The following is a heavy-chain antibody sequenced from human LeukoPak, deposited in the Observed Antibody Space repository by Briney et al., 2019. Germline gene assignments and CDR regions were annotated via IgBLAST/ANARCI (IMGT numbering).Heavy chain of an antibody. Sequence: PGGSLRLSCAASGFTFSSYGMHWVRQAPGKGLEWVAFIRYDGSNKYYADSVKGRFTISRDNSKNTLYLQMNSLRAEDAAVYWAGTSSFDYWGQGTLVTVSS. CDR2: IRYDGSNK. D-gene: IGHD6-19*01. V-gene: IGHV3-30*02. J-gene: IGHJ4*02. CDR1: GFTFSSYG. CDR3: GTSSFDY.